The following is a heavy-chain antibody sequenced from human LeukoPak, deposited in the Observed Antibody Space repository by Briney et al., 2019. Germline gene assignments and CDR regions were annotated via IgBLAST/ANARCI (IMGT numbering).Heavy chain of an antibody. CDR3: AKVERQYSGSRYYFDY. V-gene: IGHV3-23*01. D-gene: IGHD1-26*01. CDR1: GFTFSSYA. J-gene: IGHJ4*02. CDR2: ISGSGCIT. Sequence: PGGSLRLSCAASGFTFSSYAMSWVRQAPGKGLEWVSAISGSGCITYYADSVKGRFTISRDNSKNTLYLQMNSPRAEDTAVYYCAKVERQYSGSRYYFDYWGQGTLVTVSS.